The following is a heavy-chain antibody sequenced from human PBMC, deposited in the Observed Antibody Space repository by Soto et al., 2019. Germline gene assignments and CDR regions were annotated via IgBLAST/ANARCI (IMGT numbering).Heavy chain of an antibody. D-gene: IGHD6-13*01. V-gene: IGHV4-59*01. CDR3: ARVDAPGLAAAGYGMDV. Sequence: SETLSLTCTVSGGSISSYYWSWIRQPPGKGLEWIGYIYYSGSTNYNPSLKSRVTISVDTSKNQFSLKLSSVTAADTAVYYCARVDAPGLAAAGYGMDVWGQGTTVTVSS. CDR1: GGSISSYY. J-gene: IGHJ6*02. CDR2: IYYSGST.